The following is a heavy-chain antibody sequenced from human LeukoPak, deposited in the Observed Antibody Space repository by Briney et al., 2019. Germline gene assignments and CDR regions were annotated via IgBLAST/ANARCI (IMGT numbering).Heavy chain of an antibody. V-gene: IGHV3-23*01. CDR1: GFTFSTYG. D-gene: IGHD5-12*01. Sequence: GGSLRLSCGASGFTFSTYGMSWVRQAPGKGLEWVSGISGSGGRTYYADSVKGRFTISRDSSKNTLYPQMNSLRPEDTAVYYCARARPSMWIDYWGQGTLVTVSS. J-gene: IGHJ4*02. CDR2: ISGSGGRT. CDR3: ARARPSMWIDY.